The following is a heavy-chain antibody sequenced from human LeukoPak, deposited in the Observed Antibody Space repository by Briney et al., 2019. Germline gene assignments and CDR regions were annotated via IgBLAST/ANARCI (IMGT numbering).Heavy chain of an antibody. V-gene: IGHV3-74*01. CDR2: INSDGSST. D-gene: IGHD3-10*01. CDR1: GFTFSSYW. CDR3: ARVGSRMVRGVINWFDP. Sequence: GGSLRLSCAASGFTFSSYWMHWVRQAPGKGLVWVSRINSDGSSTSYADSVKGRFTISRDNSKNTLYLQMNSLRAEDTAVYYCARVGSRMVRGVINWFDPWGQGTLVTVSS. J-gene: IGHJ5*02.